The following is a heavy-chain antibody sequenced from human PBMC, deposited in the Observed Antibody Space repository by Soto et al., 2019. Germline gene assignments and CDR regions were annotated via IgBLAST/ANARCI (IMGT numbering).Heavy chain of an antibody. J-gene: IGHJ4*02. D-gene: IGHD3-9*01. Sequence: GGSLRLSCAASGFTFSSYSMNWVRQAPGKGLEWVSSISSSSSYIYYADSVKGRFTISRDNAKNSLYLQMNSLRAEDTAVYYCALPPIIFDWLPPGATNDYWGQGTLVTVSS. CDR1: GFTFSSYS. CDR3: ALPPIIFDWLPPGATNDY. V-gene: IGHV3-21*01. CDR2: ISSSSSYI.